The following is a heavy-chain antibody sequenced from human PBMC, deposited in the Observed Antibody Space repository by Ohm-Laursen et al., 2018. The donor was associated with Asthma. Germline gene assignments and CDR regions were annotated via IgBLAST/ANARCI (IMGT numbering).Heavy chain of an antibody. V-gene: IGHV3-30*19. CDR1: GFIFTNYG. Sequence: SLRLSCSASGFIFTNYGMHWVRQAPGKGLEWVAVISYDGSNKYYGDSVKGRFTISRDNSKNTLYLQMNSLRAEDTAIYYCARGGYSGYDHDAFDIWGQGTMVTVSS. D-gene: IGHD5-12*01. CDR2: ISYDGSNK. CDR3: ARGGYSGYDHDAFDI. J-gene: IGHJ3*02.